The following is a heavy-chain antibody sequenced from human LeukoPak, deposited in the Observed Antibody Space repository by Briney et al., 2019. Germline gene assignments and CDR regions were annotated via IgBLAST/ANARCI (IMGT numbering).Heavy chain of an antibody. CDR2: ISYDGSNK. J-gene: IGHJ6*02. CDR3: ARDLRGDYYYGMDV. V-gene: IGHV3-30-3*01. Sequence: GGSLRLSCAASGFNITSNYMNWVRQAPGKGLEWVAVISYDGSNKYYADSVKGRFTISRDNSKNTLYLQMNSLRAEDTAVYYCARDLRGDYYYGMDVWGQGTTVTVSS. CDR1: GFNITSNY. D-gene: IGHD5-12*01.